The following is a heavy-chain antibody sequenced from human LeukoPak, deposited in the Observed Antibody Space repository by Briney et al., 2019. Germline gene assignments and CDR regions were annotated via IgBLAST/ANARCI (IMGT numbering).Heavy chain of an antibody. CDR2: ISSSSSTI. CDR1: GFTFSSYS. J-gene: IGHJ6*03. D-gene: IGHD6-19*01. V-gene: IGHV3-48*01. Sequence: GGSLRLSCAASGFTFSSYSMNWVRQAPGKGREWVSYISSSSSTIYYADSVKGRFTISRDNAKNSLYLQMNSLRAEDTAVYYCASGGQQWLGRGYYYYYYMDVWGKGTTVTVSS. CDR3: ASGGQQWLGRGYYYYYYMDV.